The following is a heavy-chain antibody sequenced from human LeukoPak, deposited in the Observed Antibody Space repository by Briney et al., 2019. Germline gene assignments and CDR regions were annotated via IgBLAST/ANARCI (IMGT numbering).Heavy chain of an antibody. V-gene: IGHV4-34*01. CDR2: INHSGST. J-gene: IGHJ4*02. CDR3: ARSGYGDYARY. Sequence: SETLSLTCPVYGGSFSGYYWSWIRQPPGKGLEWIGEINHSGSTNYNPSLKSRVTISVDTSKNQFSLKLSSVTAADTAVYYCARSGYGDYARYWGQGTLVTVSS. CDR1: GGSFSGYY. D-gene: IGHD4-17*01.